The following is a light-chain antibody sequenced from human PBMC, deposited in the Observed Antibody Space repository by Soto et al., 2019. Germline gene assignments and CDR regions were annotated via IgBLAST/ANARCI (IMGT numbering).Light chain of an antibody. J-gene: IGLJ1*01. Sequence: QSALTQPASVSGSPGQSITISCIGTSSDVGAYNYVSWYQQHPGKAPKLLIYDVSHRPSGVSNRFSGSKSGNTASLTISGLQAEDEADYYCSSYTTSSTLYVFATGTKLTVL. CDR3: SSYTTSSTLYV. CDR2: DVS. CDR1: SSDVGAYNY. V-gene: IGLV2-14*03.